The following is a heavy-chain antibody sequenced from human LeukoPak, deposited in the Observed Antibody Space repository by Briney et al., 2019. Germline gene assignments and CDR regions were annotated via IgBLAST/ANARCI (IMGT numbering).Heavy chain of an antibody. CDR3: AREPRVTTKVWFDP. CDR2: FNYRRST. CDR1: GASGSNGEYY. V-gene: IGHV4-61*08. Sequence: SETLSLTCTVSGASGSNGEYYWGWIRQPPGKGLEWIGCFNYRRSTNYNPSLKSRVTISKDTSKNQFSLSLTSVTAADTAIYYCAREPRVTTKVWFDPWGQGTLVTVSS. J-gene: IGHJ5*02. D-gene: IGHD4-17*01.